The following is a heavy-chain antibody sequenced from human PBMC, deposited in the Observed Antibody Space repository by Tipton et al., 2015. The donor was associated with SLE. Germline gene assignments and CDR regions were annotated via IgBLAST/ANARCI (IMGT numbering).Heavy chain of an antibody. CDR3: ARTVAGTDYYYGMDV. V-gene: IGHV3-21*01. CDR2: ISSSSSYI. D-gene: IGHD6-19*01. J-gene: IGHJ6*02. CDR1: GFTFSSYS. Sequence: SLRLSCAASGFTFSSYSMNWVRQAPGKGLEWVSSISSSSSYIYYADSVKGRFTISRDNAKNSLYLQMNSLRAEDTAVYYCARTVAGTDYYYGMDVWGQGTTVTVSS.